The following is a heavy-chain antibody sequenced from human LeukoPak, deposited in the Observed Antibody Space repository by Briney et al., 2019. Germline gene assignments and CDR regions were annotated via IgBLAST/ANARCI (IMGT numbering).Heavy chain of an antibody. D-gene: IGHD1-7*01. CDR1: GGTFSSYA. CDR3: ATRGSELELYYYYYYMDV. V-gene: IGHV1-69*13. J-gene: IGHJ6*03. CDR2: IIPIFGTA. Sequence: GASVKVSCKASGGTFSSYAISWVRQAPGQGLEWMGGIIPIFGTANYAQKFQGRVTITADESTSTAYMELSSLRSEDTAVYYCATRGSELELYYYYYYMDVWGEGTTVTVSS.